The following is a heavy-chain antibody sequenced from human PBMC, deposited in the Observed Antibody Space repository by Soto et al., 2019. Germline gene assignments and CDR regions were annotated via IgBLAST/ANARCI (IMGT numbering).Heavy chain of an antibody. D-gene: IGHD3-16*01. Sequence: QVQLVESGGGVVQPGRSLRLSCAASGFTFSSYGMHWVRQAPGKGLEWVAVIWYDGSNKYYADSVKGRFTISRDNSKNTLYLQMNSLRAEDTAVYYCARDHRGSYSWYFDLWGRGTLVTVSS. CDR1: GFTFSSYG. CDR3: ARDHRGSYSWYFDL. CDR2: IWYDGSNK. J-gene: IGHJ2*01. V-gene: IGHV3-33*01.